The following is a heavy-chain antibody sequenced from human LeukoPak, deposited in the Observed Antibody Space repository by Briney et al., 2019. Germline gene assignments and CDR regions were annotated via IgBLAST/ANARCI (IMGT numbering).Heavy chain of an antibody. V-gene: IGHV3-53*01. CDR2: IYAGGRT. J-gene: IGHJ4*02. CDR1: GLTVSGSY. CDR3: SSFSASSRRDY. D-gene: IGHD6-6*01. Sequence: GGSLRLSCAVSGLTVSGSYMTWVRQAPGKGLEWVSAIYAGGRTYYGDSVQGRFTLSRDNSKNTLYLQMNSLRAEDTAVYYCSSFSASSRRDYWGQGTVATVSS.